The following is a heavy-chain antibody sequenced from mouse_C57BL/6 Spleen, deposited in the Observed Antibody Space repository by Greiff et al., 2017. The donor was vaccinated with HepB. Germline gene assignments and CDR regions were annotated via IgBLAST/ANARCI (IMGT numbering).Heavy chain of an antibody. CDR1: GYTFTSYW. V-gene: IGHV1-53*01. CDR2: INPSNGGT. D-gene: IGHD1-1*01. J-gene: IGHJ4*01. CDR3: AQILDGSSFGGYYAMDY. Sequence: VQLQESGTELVKPGASVKLSCKASGYTFTSYWMHWVKQRPGQGLEWIGNINPSNGGTNYNEKFKSKATLTVDKSSSTAYMQLSSLTSEDSAVYYCAQILDGSSFGGYYAMDYWGQGTSVTVSS.